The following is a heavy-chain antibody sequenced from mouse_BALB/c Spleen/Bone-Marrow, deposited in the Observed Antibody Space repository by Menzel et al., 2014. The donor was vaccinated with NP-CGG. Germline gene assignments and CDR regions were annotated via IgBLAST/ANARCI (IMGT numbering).Heavy chain of an antibody. Sequence: EVQLQQSGLELVKPGASVKIPCKASGYTFTDYNMDWVKQSHGKSLEWIGDINPNNGGTIYNQKFKGKATLTVDKSSSTAYMELRSLTSEDTAVYYCATGTWFAYWGQGTLVTVSA. CDR1: GYTFTDYN. V-gene: IGHV1-18*01. CDR3: ATGTWFAY. CDR2: INPNNGGT. D-gene: IGHD4-1*01. J-gene: IGHJ3*01.